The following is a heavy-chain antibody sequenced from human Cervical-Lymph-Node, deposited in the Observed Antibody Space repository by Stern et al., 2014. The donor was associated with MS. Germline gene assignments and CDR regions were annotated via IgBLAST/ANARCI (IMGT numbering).Heavy chain of an antibody. D-gene: IGHD3-16*01. CDR3: ARGGGDNWFDP. CDR2: VIPFGGTS. CDR1: GG. V-gene: IGHV1-69*06. J-gene: IGHJ5*02. Sequence: QMQLVQSGAEVKKPGSSVKVSCKASGGISWVRQAPGQGLEWMGGVIPFGGTSNYAQTFQGRVIITADTATNTAYLELKHLSADDTAVYYCARGGGDNWFDPWGQGTLVTVSS.